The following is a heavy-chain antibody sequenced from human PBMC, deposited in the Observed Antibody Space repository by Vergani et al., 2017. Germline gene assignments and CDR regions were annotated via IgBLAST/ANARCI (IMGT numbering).Heavy chain of an antibody. CDR1: GGTFSSCA. CDR2: IIPILGTA. J-gene: IGHJ6*02. V-gene: IGHV1-69*13. D-gene: IGHD5-24*01. CDR3: ARAGDGYNHGERYYYYYGMDV. Sequence: QVQLVQSGAEVKKPGSSVKVSCKASGGTFSSCAISWVRQAPGQGLEWMGRIIPILGTANYAKKFQGRVTITADEPTSTAYMELSSLRSEDTAVSYCARAGDGYNHGERYYYYYGMDVWGQGTTVTVSS.